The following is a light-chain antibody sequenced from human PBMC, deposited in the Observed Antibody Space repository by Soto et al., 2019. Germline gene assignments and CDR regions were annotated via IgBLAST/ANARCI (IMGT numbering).Light chain of an antibody. V-gene: IGKV1-33*01. CDR1: QDISTY. Sequence: DIQMTQSPSSLSASAGDRVTLTCQASQDISTYLNWYQQKPGKAPKLLIYDASNLETGVPPRFSGSGSGTDFTFTISSLQPEDIATYYCQQYDNLPLTFGGGTKVDIK. CDR3: QQYDNLPLT. CDR2: DAS. J-gene: IGKJ4*01.